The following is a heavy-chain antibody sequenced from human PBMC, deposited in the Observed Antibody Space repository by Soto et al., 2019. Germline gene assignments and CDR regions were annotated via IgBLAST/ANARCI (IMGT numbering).Heavy chain of an antibody. Sequence: QVQLVQSGAEVKKPGSSVKVSCKASGGTFSSYAISWVRQAPGQGLEWMGGIIPIFGTANYAQKFQGRVTITADESTSTAYMELSSLRSEDTAVYYCARDTYCSGGSCFQYYGMDVWGQGTTVTVSS. V-gene: IGHV1-69*01. CDR1: GGTFSSYA. CDR3: ARDTYCSGGSCFQYYGMDV. D-gene: IGHD2-15*01. CDR2: IIPIFGTA. J-gene: IGHJ6*02.